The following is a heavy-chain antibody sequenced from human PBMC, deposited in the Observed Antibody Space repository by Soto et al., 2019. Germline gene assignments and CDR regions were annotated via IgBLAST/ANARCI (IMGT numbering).Heavy chain of an antibody. CDR1: GFTFSKYA. Sequence: GGSLRLSCASSGFTFSKYAMSWFRQAPGKGLDWVSSIGGGGDDTYYADSVKGRFTISRDNAKNSLYLQMNSLSAEDTAVYFCVKEGGMKYFDFWGRGTPVTVSS. V-gene: IGHV3-23*01. D-gene: IGHD3-16*01. J-gene: IGHJ2*01. CDR2: IGGGGDDT. CDR3: VKEGGMKYFDF.